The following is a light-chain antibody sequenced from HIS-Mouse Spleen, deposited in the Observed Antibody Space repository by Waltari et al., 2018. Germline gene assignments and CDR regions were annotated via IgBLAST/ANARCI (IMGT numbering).Light chain of an antibody. CDR2: EGS. Sequence: QSALTHPASVSRSPGQSITISCTGTSSAVGSYNLVTWYQQHPGKAPKLMIYEGSKRPSGVSNRFSGSKSGNTASLTISGLQAEDEADYYCCSYAGSSTWVFGGGTKLTVL. V-gene: IGLV2-23*01. CDR1: SSAVGSYNL. CDR3: CSYAGSSTWV. J-gene: IGLJ3*02.